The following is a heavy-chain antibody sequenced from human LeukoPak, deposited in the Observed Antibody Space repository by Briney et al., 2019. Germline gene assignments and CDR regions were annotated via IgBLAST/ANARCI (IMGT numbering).Heavy chain of an antibody. D-gene: IGHD2/OR15-2a*01. J-gene: IGHJ4*02. CDR2: VDFDGTGT. CDR3: ATGVGFYYDY. V-gene: IGHV3-74*03. Sequence: PGGSLTLSCAASGLTYTKYWMHWVRQAPGKGLMWVSRVDFDGTGTTYADSVRGRFTISRDNAKNKVYLQMNSLRAEDTAVYFCATGVGFYYDYWGQGTLVTVSS. CDR1: GLTYTKYW.